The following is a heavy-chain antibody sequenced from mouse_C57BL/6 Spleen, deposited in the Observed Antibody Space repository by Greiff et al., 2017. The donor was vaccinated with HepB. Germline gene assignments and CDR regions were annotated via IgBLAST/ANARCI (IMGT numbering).Heavy chain of an antibody. Sequence: VQLQQSGAELVRPGSSVKLSCKASGYTFTSYWMHWVKQRPIQGLEWIGNIDPSDSETHYNQKFKDKATLAVDKSSSTAYMQLSSLTSEDSAVYYCARGGSSGRFAYWGQGTLVTVSA. CDR3: ARGGSSGRFAY. J-gene: IGHJ3*01. CDR1: GYTFTSYW. D-gene: IGHD3-2*02. V-gene: IGHV1-52*01. CDR2: IDPSDSET.